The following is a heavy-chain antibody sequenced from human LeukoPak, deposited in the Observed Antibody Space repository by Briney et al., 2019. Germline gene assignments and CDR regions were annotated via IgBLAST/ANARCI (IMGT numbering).Heavy chain of an antibody. CDR1: GFTFSSYG. D-gene: IGHD2-15*01. Sequence: GGSLRLSCAASGFTFSSYGMHWVRQAPGKGLEWVAVIWYDGSNKYYADSVKGRFTISRDNSKNTLYLQMNSLRAEDTAVYYCARTKRGSRDFDYWGQGTLVTVSS. V-gene: IGHV3-33*01. J-gene: IGHJ4*02. CDR2: IWYDGSNK. CDR3: ARTKRGSRDFDY.